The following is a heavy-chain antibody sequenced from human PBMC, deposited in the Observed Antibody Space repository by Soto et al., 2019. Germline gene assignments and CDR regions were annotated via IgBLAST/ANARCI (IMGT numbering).Heavy chain of an antibody. CDR3: PRDLWVVHLSGGDDFDY. J-gene: IGHJ4*02. D-gene: IGHD2-2*01. CDR1: GYTFTSYA. Sequence: QVQLVQSGAEVKKPGASVKVSCKASGYTFTSYAMHWVRQAPGQRLEWMGWSNAGNGNTKYSQKFQGRVTITRDTAASRAYMKLSRLRSEDTAVYYCPRDLWVVHLSGGDDFDYWCQRTLVTVSS. CDR2: SNAGNGNT. V-gene: IGHV1-3*01.